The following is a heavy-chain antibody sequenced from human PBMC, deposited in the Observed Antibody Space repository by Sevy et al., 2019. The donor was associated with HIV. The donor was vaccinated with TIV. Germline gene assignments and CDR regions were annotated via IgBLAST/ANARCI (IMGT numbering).Heavy chain of an antibody. CDR3: ARGHYSYGYWREFDY. D-gene: IGHD5-18*01. Sequence: SETLSLTYTVSGDSFSTYYWSWIRQPPGKGLEWIGYIYYTGLTNYSPSLKSRVIISVDTSKNQFSLRLNSVTAADTAVYYCARGHYSYGYWREFDYWGQGTLVTVSS. J-gene: IGHJ4*02. CDR1: GDSFSTYY. V-gene: IGHV4-59*01. CDR2: IYYTGLT.